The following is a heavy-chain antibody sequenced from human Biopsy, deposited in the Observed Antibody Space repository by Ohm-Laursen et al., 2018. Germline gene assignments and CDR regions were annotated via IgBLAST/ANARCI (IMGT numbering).Heavy chain of an antibody. CDR2: ISSSGRTM. CDR1: GFSFSDYY. D-gene: IGHD5-24*01. J-gene: IGHJ4*02. Sequence: GSLRLSCSASGFSFSDYYMIWIRQAPGKGLEWVSYISSSGRTMYYADSVKGRFTISRDNANKSLYLQMNSLRAEDTAVYYCATTRSFDKWGQGTLVTVSS. CDR3: ATTRSFDK. V-gene: IGHV3-11*01.